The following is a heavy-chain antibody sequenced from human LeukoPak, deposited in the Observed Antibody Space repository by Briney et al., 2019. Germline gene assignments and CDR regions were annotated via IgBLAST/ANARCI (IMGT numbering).Heavy chain of an antibody. CDR2: ITSSGSSM. CDR3: TRDIDDVLTGDDAFDV. V-gene: IGHV3-21*03. J-gene: IGHJ3*01. D-gene: IGHD3-9*01. CDR1: GFTFSGYS. Sequence: GGSLRLSCAGSGFTFSGYSLNWVCQAPGKGLEWVSSITSSGSSMYYADSVKGRFTISRDNAESSVYLQMNSLRVDDTGLYSCTRDIDDVLTGDDAFDVWGQGTTVTVSS.